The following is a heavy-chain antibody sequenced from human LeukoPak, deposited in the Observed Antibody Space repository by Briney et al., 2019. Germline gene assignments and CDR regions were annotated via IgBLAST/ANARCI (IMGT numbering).Heavy chain of an antibody. D-gene: IGHD5-24*01. CDR2: IIPILGIA. CDR3: ARDSYDVFNGDGYSTTFDY. V-gene: IGHV1-69*04. Sequence: ASVKVSSKPSGGTFSSYAISWVRQAPGQGLEWMGRIIPILGIANHAQKFQSRVTITADKSKSKAYMELSSLRSEDTAVYYCARDSYDVFNGDGYSTTFDYWGQGTLVTVSS. CDR1: GGTFSSYA. J-gene: IGHJ4*02.